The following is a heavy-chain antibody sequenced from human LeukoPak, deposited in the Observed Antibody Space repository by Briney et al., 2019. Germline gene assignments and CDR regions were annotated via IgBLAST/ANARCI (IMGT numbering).Heavy chain of an antibody. J-gene: IGHJ4*02. D-gene: IGHD3-10*01. CDR2: ISWNSGNI. CDR3: AKESTYGSGPFDY. V-gene: IGHV3-9*01. CDR1: GFTFDDYA. Sequence: GGSPRLSCAASGFTFDDYAMHWVRQAPGKGLEWVSGISWNSGNIGYADSVKGRFTISRDDAKNSLYLQMNSLRAEDTALYYCAKESTYGSGPFDYWGQGTLVTVSS.